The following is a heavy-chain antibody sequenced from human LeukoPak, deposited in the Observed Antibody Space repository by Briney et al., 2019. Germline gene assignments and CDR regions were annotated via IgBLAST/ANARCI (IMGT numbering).Heavy chain of an antibody. J-gene: IGHJ4*02. CDR3: ARYCSSTKCPFDY. D-gene: IGHD2-2*01. CDR1: GGSIGSGFYY. Sequence: SETLSLTCTVSGGSIGSGFYYWSWIRQHPGKGLEWVGYIHHSGTAFYNPSLQSRATISMDTSKNELSLRLTVVTDADTAVYYCARYCSSTKCPFDYWGQGTLVTVSS. V-gene: IGHV4-31*03. CDR2: IHHSGTA.